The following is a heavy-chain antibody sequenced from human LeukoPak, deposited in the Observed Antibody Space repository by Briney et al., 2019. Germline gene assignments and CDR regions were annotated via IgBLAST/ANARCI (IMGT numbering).Heavy chain of an antibody. D-gene: IGHD3-3*01. CDR1: GYTFTSYY. CDR2: INPSGGST. V-gene: IGHV1-46*01. J-gene: IGHJ6*03. CDR3: ARGITIFVNYYYYMDV. Sequence: ASVKVSCKASGYTFTSYYMHWVRQAPGQGLEWMGIINPSGGSTSYAQKFQGRVTMTRDMSTSTVYMELSSLRSEDTAVYYCARGITIFVNYYYYMDVWGKGTTVTVSS.